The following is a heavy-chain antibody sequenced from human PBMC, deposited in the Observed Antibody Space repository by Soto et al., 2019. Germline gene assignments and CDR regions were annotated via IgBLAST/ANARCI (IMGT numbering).Heavy chain of an antibody. Sequence: SETLSLTCTVSGGSISSYYWSWIRQPPGKGLEWIGYIYYSGSTNYNPSLKSRVTISVDTSKNQFSLKLSSVTAADTAVYYCAGLGRGCLVHDYWGQGTLVTVSS. CDR2: IYYSGST. CDR1: GGSISSYY. D-gene: IGHD6-19*01. CDR3: AGLGRGCLVHDY. J-gene: IGHJ4*02. V-gene: IGHV4-59*01.